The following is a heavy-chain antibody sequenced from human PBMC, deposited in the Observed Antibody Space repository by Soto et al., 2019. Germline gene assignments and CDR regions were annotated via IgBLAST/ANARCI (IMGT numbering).Heavy chain of an antibody. CDR3: AREGRRAYYDILTAPNYYMDV. Sequence: ASVKVSCKASGYTFTGYYMHWVRQAPGQGLEWMGWINPNSGGTNYAQKFQGWVTMTGDTSISTAYMELSSLRSEDTAMYYCAREGRRAYYDILTAPNYYMDVWGKGTTVTVSS. J-gene: IGHJ6*03. D-gene: IGHD3-9*01. CDR1: GYTFTGYY. V-gene: IGHV1-2*04. CDR2: INPNSGGT.